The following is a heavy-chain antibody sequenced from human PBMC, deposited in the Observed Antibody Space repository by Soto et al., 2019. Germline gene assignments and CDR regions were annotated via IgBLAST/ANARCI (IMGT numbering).Heavy chain of an antibody. CDR1: GFSFSTFK. J-gene: IGHJ4*02. V-gene: IGHV3-23*01. Sequence: EVQVLESGGGFIQPGGSLRLSCVASGFSFSTFKMSWVRQAPGQGLEWVSSISDDGTKTYYPDSVKGRFTISRDNSKNTVYLQMTSLRAEDTAIYYCAKRRTEMATILDYWGQGTLVTVSS. CDR2: ISDDGTKT. CDR3: AKRRTEMATILDY. D-gene: IGHD5-12*01.